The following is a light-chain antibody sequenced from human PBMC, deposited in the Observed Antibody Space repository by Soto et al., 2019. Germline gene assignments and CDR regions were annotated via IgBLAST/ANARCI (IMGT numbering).Light chain of an antibody. CDR3: QHYVGGPTVT. CDR2: GAS. J-gene: IGKJ5*01. Sequence: EIVMTQSPGTLSLSPGERATLSCSTSHSVGSRLAWYQQKPGQAPRLLMSGASTRASGIPVRFSGSGSGTYFTLTIGRLEPEDFAVYYCQHYVGGPTVTFGQGTRLEIK. CDR1: HSVGSR. V-gene: IGKV3-20*01.